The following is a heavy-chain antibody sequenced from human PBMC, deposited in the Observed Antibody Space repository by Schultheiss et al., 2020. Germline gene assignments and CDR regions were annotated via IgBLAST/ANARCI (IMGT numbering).Heavy chain of an antibody. J-gene: IGHJ6*03. CDR2: INPNSGGT. CDR1: GYTFTGYY. CDR3: ARDIPAASAGVDYYYYMDV. V-gene: IGHV1-2*06. Sequence: ASVKVSCKASGYTFTGYYMHWVRQAPGQGLEWMGRINPNSGGTNYAQKFQGRVTITRDTSASTAYMELRSLRSDDTAVYYCARDIPAASAGVDYYYYMDVWGKGTTVTVSS. D-gene: IGHD2-2*01.